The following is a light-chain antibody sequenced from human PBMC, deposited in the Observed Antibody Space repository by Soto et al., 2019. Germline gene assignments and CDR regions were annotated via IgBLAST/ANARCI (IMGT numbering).Light chain of an antibody. CDR2: EVS. Sequence: SALPQPASVSGSPGQSITISCTGTSSDVGGYNYVSWYQQHPGKAPKLMIYEVSNRPSGVSNRFSGSKSGNTASLTISGLQAEDEADYYCSSYTSSSTVVFGGGTKVTVL. J-gene: IGLJ2*01. V-gene: IGLV2-14*01. CDR3: SSYTSSSTVV. CDR1: SSDVGGYNY.